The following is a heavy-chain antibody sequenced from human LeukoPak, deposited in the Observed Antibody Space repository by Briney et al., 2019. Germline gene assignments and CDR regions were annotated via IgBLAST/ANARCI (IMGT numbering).Heavy chain of an antibody. D-gene: IGHD3-10*01. Sequence: PGGSLRLSCAASGFTFSSYAMHWVRQAPGKGLEYVSAISSNGGSTYYANSVKGRFTISRDNPKNTLYLQMGSLRAEDMAVYYCARSSMVRGAPRAFDIWGQGTMVTVSS. J-gene: IGHJ3*02. CDR1: GFTFSSYA. CDR2: ISSNGGST. V-gene: IGHV3-64*01. CDR3: ARSSMVRGAPRAFDI.